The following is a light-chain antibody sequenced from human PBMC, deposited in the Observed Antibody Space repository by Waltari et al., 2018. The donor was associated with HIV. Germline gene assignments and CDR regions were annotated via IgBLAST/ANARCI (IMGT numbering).Light chain of an antibody. CDR2: SNN. CDR1: SPNIGSNT. V-gene: IGLV1-44*01. Sequence: QSVLTQPPSASGTPGQRVTLSCSGSSPNIGSNTVNWYQQFPGMAPKLLIYSNNQRPSGVPDRFSGSKSGTSASLAISGLQSEDEGDYYCAAWDDSLNGYYVFGTGTKVTVL. J-gene: IGLJ1*01. CDR3: AAWDDSLNGYYV.